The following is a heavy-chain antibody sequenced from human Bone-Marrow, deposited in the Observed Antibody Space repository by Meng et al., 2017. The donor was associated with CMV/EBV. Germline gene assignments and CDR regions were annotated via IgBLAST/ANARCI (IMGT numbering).Heavy chain of an antibody. V-gene: IGHV1-2*02. D-gene: IGHD6-6*01. J-gene: IGHJ4*02. Sequence: ASVKVSCKASGYIFTDSYIHWVRQAPGQGLEWMGWINPNSGGTNYAQKFQGRVTMTRDTSISTAYMELSRLRSDDTAVYYCARSLRRSSSSSAGFDYWGQGTLVTVSS. CDR2: INPNSGGT. CDR1: GYIFTDSY. CDR3: ARSLRRSSSSSAGFDY.